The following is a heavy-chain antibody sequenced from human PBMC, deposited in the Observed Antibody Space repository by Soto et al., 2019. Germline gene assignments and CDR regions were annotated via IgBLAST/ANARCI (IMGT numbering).Heavy chain of an antibody. J-gene: IGHJ4*02. CDR2: ISGSGGNT. CDR3: AKLGMTTINRDY. D-gene: IGHD5-12*01. CDR1: GFSFDTYA. Sequence: EAQLLESGGGLVQPGGSLRLSCAASGFSFDTYAMSWVRQAPGKGLEWVSSISGSGGNTYYADSVKGRFTISRDNSKNILYLQMTSLRAEDTALYYCAKLGMTTINRDYWGQGTLVTVSS. V-gene: IGHV3-23*01.